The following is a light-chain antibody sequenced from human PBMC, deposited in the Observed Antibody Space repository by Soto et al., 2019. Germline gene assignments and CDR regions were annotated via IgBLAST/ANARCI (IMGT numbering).Light chain of an antibody. CDR3: QPSYTTPRT. Sequence: DIQMTQSPSSLSASVEDRVIITCRASQSISNHLNWYQQKPGKAPKLLIYAAYSLQSGVTSRFSGSGSGTDFTLTISSLQPEDFATYYCQPSYTTPRTVGPGTKVDIK. V-gene: IGKV1-39*01. J-gene: IGKJ1*01. CDR2: AAY. CDR1: QSISNH.